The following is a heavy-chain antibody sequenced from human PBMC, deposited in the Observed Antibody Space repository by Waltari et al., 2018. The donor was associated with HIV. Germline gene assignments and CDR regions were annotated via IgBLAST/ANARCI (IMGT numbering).Heavy chain of an antibody. CDR1: GYTFTGYY. V-gene: IGHV1-2*06. D-gene: IGHD4-17*01. CDR3: ARVTTVTGDSYFYYGMDV. Sequence: QVQLVQSGAEVRKPGASVKVSCKASGYTFTGYYLLWVRQAPGQGLEWMGRINPNSGGTNYAQKFQARVTMTRDTSIGAAYMELSSLRPNDTAVYYCARVTTVTGDSYFYYGMDVWGQGTTVTDSS. J-gene: IGHJ6*02. CDR2: INPNSGGT.